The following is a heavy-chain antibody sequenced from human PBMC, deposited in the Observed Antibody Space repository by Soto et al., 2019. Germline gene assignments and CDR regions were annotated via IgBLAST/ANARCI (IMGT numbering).Heavy chain of an antibody. D-gene: IGHD6-13*01. V-gene: IGHV1-69*02. Sequence: QVQMVQSGAEVKKPGSSVKVSCKASVGTFNSYTISWVRQAPGQGLEWMGRIVPIFEIPKYAQQFQGRVTITADKFSSTAYLGLSSLRSEDTAVYYCASGAVGGLQQLVRDVFDILGQGTMVTVSS. J-gene: IGHJ3*02. CDR1: VGTFNSYT. CDR2: IVPIFEIP. CDR3: ASGAVGGLQQLVRDVFDI.